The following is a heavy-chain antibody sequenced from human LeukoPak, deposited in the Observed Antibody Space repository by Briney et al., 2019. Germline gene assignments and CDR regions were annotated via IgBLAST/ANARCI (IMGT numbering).Heavy chain of an antibody. V-gene: IGHV3-21*04. J-gene: IGHJ4*01. Sequence: GGSLRLSCAASGFTFSNYRMNWVRQAPGKGLEWVSSIGSSSTYIYYADSVKGRFTISRDNAKNSLYLQMNSLRAEDTAVYYCARYRHYYDSSGYYDYWGQGTLVTVSS. CDR1: GFTFSNYR. CDR2: IGSSSTYI. CDR3: ARYRHYYDSSGYYDY. D-gene: IGHD3-22*01.